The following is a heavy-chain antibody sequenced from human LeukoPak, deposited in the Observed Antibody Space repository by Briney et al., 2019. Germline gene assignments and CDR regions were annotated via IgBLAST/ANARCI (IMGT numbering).Heavy chain of an antibody. CDR3: ARGRPGYDYVWGSYRYTGGAFDI. CDR2: IYPGDSDT. V-gene: IGHV5-51*01. J-gene: IGHJ3*02. Sequence: GESLKISCQGSGYSFTSYWIGWVRQMPGKGLEWMGIIYPGDSDTRYSPSFQGQVTISADKSISTAYLQWSSLKASDTAMYYCARGRPGYDYVWGSYRYTGGAFDIWGQGTMVTVSS. CDR1: GYSFTSYW. D-gene: IGHD3-16*02.